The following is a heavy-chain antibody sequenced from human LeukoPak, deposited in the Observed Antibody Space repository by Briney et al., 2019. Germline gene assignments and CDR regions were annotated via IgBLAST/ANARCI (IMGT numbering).Heavy chain of an antibody. CDR3: AKGHLAVASYYYGMDV. V-gene: IGHV3-30*02. CDR2: IRYDGSNK. D-gene: IGHD6-19*01. Sequence: PGGSLRLSCAASGFTFSSYGMHWVRQAPGKGLEWVAFIRYDGSNKYYADSVKGRFTISRDNSKNTLYLQMNSLRAEDTAVYYCAKGHLAVASYYYGMDVWGQGTTVTVSS. CDR1: GFTFSSYG. J-gene: IGHJ6*02.